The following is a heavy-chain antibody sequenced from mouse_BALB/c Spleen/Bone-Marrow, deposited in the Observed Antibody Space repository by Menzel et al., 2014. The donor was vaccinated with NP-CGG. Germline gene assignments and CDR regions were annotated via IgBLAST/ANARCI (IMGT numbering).Heavy chain of an antibody. CDR2: IWAGGST. V-gene: IGHV2-9*02. CDR1: GFSLTSYG. J-gene: IGHJ4*01. D-gene: IGHD1-1*01. Sequence: VQLQQSGPGLVAPSQSLSISCTVSGFSLTSYGVHWVRQPPGQGLEWLGAIWAGGSTNYNSALMSRLTISKDNSKSQVFLKMNSLQTDDTAMYYCAREGRGYYGSSGAAMDYWGQGTKVTVPS. CDR3: AREGRGYYGSSGAAMDY.